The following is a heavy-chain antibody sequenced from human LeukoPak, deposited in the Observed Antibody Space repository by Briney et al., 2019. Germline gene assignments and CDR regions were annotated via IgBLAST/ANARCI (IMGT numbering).Heavy chain of an antibody. Sequence: GGSLRLSCAASGFTFSSYSMNWVRQAPGKGLEWVSSISSSSSYIYYADSVKGRFTISRDNAKNSLYLQMNSLRAEDTAVYYCARDRDVVVVAAAFDPWGQGTLVTVSS. CDR2: ISSSSSYI. D-gene: IGHD2-15*01. J-gene: IGHJ5*02. V-gene: IGHV3-21*01. CDR3: ARDRDVVVVAAAFDP. CDR1: GFTFSSYS.